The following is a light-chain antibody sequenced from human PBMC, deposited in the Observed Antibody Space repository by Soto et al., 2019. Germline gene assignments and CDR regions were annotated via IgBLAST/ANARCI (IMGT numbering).Light chain of an antibody. CDR2: GAS. CDR3: QQYGSSPPT. CDR1: ESVSNNY. Sequence: EIVLTQSPGTLSLSPGERATLSCRASESVSNNYLAWYQRKPGQAPRLLIYGASYRATDIPYRFSGSGSGTDFTLTIARLEAEDFAVYYCQQYGSSPPTFGQGTKVESK. V-gene: IGKV3-20*01. J-gene: IGKJ1*01.